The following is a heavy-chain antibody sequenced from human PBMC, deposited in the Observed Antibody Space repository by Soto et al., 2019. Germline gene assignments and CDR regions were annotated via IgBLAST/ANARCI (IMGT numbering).Heavy chain of an antibody. CDR1: GFTFSTYW. Sequence: EVQLVESGGGLVQPGGSLRLSCVASGFTFSTYWMTWVRQAPGKGLEWVANIKPDGREKYYVDSVKGRFTISRDNAKNSLYLQVNSMRAEDPAVYYCAGGYSFGDYWGQGTLVTVSS. J-gene: IGHJ4*02. D-gene: IGHD5-18*01. CDR3: AGGYSFGDY. V-gene: IGHV3-7*01. CDR2: IKPDGREK.